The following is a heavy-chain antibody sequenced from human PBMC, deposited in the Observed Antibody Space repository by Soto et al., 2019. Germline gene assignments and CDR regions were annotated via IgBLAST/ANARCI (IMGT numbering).Heavy chain of an antibody. D-gene: IGHD2-21*02. CDR3: ANGGSGDYDYYYYMDV. Sequence: GGSLRLSCAASGFTFSSYAMSWVRQAPGKGLEWVSAISGSGGSTYYADSVKGRFTISRDNSKNTLYLQMNSLRAEDTAVYYCANGGSGDYDYYYYMDVWGKGTTVTVSS. V-gene: IGHV3-23*01. CDR1: GFTFSSYA. CDR2: ISGSGGST. J-gene: IGHJ6*03.